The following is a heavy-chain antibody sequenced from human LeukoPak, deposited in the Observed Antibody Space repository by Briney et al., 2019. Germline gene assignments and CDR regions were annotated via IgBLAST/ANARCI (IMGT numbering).Heavy chain of an antibody. CDR2: IYPGDSDT. D-gene: IGHD3-16*01. CDR3: ARLPDSNNRFGHFDY. J-gene: IGHJ4*02. CDR1: GYSFTSYW. Sequence: GESLKISCKGSGYSFTSYWIGWVRQMPGKGLEWRGIIYPGDSDTRYSPSFQGQVTISADKSISTAYLQWSSLKASDTAMYYCARLPDSNNRFGHFDYWGQGTLVTVSS. V-gene: IGHV5-51*01.